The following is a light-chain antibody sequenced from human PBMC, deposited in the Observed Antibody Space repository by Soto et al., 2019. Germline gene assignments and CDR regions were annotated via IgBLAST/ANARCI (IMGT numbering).Light chain of an antibody. CDR1: QSVRSTY. V-gene: IGKV3-20*01. Sequence: VLTQSPGTLSLSPGERATLSCRAGQSVRSTYLAWYQQKPGQAPRLLIYGRSNSATGIPDRFSGSGSGTDFTLTISRLEPEDSAVYYCQQYDNSPMYTFGQGTKLEIK. CDR2: GRS. J-gene: IGKJ2*01. CDR3: QQYDNSPMYT.